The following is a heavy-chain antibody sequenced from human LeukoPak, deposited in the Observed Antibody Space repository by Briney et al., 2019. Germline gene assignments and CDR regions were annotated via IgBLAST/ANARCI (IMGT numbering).Heavy chain of an antibody. Sequence: PSETLSLTCTVSGGSISSYYWSWIRQPPGKGLEWIGYIYYSGSTNYNPSLKSRVTISVDTSKNQSSLKLSSVTAADTAVYYCVRGFGSGSYYKRYYFDYWGQGTLVTVSS. D-gene: IGHD3-10*01. CDR3: VRGFGSGSYYKRYYFDY. J-gene: IGHJ4*02. V-gene: IGHV4-59*01. CDR2: IYYSGST. CDR1: GGSISSYY.